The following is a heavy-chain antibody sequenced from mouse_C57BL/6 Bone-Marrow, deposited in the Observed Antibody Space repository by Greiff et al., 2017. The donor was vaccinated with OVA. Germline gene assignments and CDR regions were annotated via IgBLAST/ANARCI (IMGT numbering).Heavy chain of an antibody. Sequence: DVKLQESGGGLVKPGGSLKLSCAASGFTFSSYAMSWVRQTPEKRLEWVATISDGGSYTYYPDNVKGRFTISRDNAKNNLYLQMSHLKSEDTAMYYCARDYDYARWFAYWGQGTLVTVSA. J-gene: IGHJ3*01. CDR1: GFTFSSYA. D-gene: IGHD2-4*01. CDR3: ARDYDYARWFAY. CDR2: ISDGGSYT. V-gene: IGHV5-4*01.